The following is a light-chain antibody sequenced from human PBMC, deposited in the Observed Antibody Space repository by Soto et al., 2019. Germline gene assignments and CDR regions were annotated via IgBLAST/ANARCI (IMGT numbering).Light chain of an antibody. CDR2: DND. V-gene: IGLV1-51*01. CDR1: SSNIGTNY. Sequence: QSVLTQPPSVSAAPEETVTISCSGSSSNIGTNYVSWYQRLPGAAPKLLVYDNDKRPSGIPDRFSGSKSGTSATLAITGLQPGDEADYYCGTWDDSLGAHVVFGGGTKLTVL. CDR3: GTWDDSLGAHVV. J-gene: IGLJ2*01.